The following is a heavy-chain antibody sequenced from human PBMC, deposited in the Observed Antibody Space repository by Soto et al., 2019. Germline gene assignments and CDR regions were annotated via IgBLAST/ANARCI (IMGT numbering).Heavy chain of an antibody. Sequence: LRLSCTASGFTFGDYAMSWFRQAPGKGLEWVGFIRSKAYGGTTEYAASVKGRFTISRDDSKSIAYLQMNSLKTEDTAVYYCTRARRGSYYPSYFDYWGQGTLVTVSS. J-gene: IGHJ4*02. CDR2: IRSKAYGGTT. D-gene: IGHD1-26*01. CDR3: TRARRGSYYPSYFDY. CDR1: GFTFGDYA. V-gene: IGHV3-49*03.